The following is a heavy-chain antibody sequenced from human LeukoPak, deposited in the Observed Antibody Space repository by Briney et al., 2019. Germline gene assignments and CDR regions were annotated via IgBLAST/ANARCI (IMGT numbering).Heavy chain of an antibody. Sequence: KPSETLSLTCTVSGGSISSYYWSWLRQPPGKGLEWIGYIYYSGSTNYNPSLKSRVTISVDTSKNQFSLKLSSVTAADTAVYYCARGGGVAAAGPTPDYWGQGTLVTVSS. CDR1: GGSISSYY. CDR3: ARGGGVAAAGPTPDY. D-gene: IGHD6-13*01. J-gene: IGHJ4*02. CDR2: IYYSGST. V-gene: IGHV4-59*01.